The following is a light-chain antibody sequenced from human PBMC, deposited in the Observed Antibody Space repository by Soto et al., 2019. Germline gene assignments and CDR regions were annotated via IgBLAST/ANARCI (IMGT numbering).Light chain of an antibody. Sequence: SYELTQPPSVSVAPGQTARVACGGNNIGSQSVHWYQQKPGQAPVLVVYDDSDRPSGIPERFSGSNSGNTATLTISRVEAGHEADYYCQVWDRSSDHVVFGGGTKLAVL. J-gene: IGLJ2*01. CDR1: NIGSQS. CDR3: QVWDRSSDHVV. V-gene: IGLV3-21*02. CDR2: DDS.